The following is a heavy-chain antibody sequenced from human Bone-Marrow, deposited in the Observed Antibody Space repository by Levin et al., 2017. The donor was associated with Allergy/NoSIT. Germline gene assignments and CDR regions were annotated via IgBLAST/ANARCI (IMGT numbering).Heavy chain of an antibody. D-gene: IGHD1-26*01. J-gene: IGHJ4*02. CDR3: TTKGSGYSGSYYDF. Sequence: GESLKISCAASGLTFSNAWMTWVRQAPGKGLEWVGRIKSKIDGGTTDYAAPVKGRFTISRDDSKHTLYLQMNNLKTEDTAVYYCTTKGSGYSGSYYDFWGQGTLVTVSS. CDR1: GLTFSNAW. V-gene: IGHV3-15*07. CDR2: IKSKIDGGTT.